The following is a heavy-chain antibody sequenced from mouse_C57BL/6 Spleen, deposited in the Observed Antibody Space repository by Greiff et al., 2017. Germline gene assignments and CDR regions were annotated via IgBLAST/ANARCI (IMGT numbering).Heavy chain of an antibody. CDR1: GYTFTSYW. D-gene: IGHD2-4*01. CDR3: ARSRYDYLYYFDY. J-gene: IGHJ2*01. V-gene: IGHV1-69*01. CDR2: IDPSDSYT. Sequence: QVQLQQPGAELVMPGASVKLSCKASGYTFTSYWMHWVKQRPGQGLEWIGEIDPSDSYTNYNQKFKGKSTLTVDKSSSTAYMQLSSLTSEDSAVYYCARSRYDYLYYFDYWGQGTTLTVSS.